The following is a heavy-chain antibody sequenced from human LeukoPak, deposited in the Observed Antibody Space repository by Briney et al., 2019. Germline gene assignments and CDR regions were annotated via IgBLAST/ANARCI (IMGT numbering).Heavy chain of an antibody. V-gene: IGHV3-7*01. CDR3: ARGTLAAPGADY. J-gene: IGHJ4*02. Sequence: GGSLRLSCAASGFTFSNYWVVWFRQAPGKGLEWLGNIRQDGEEKNYLGSVKGRFTFSRDNAKNSLYLQMDSLRAEDTAVYYCARGTLAAPGADYWGQGTLVRVSS. CDR1: GFTFSNYW. D-gene: IGHD6-13*01. CDR2: IRQDGEEK.